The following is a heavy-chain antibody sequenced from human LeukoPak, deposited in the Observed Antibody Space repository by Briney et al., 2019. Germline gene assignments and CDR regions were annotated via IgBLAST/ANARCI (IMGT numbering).Heavy chain of an antibody. CDR2: VYQTGDT. D-gene: IGHD2/OR15-2a*01. CDR1: GGSMNNYY. Sequence: SETLSLTCTVSGGSMNNYYWSWFRRPPGKGLEWIAYVYQTGDTRYNPSLKSRVSISLDTSKNQFSLKLSSVTAADTAVYYCAGHHPRNTVDFWGQGTLVTVSS. V-gene: IGHV4-59*08. J-gene: IGHJ4*02. CDR3: AGHHPRNTVDF.